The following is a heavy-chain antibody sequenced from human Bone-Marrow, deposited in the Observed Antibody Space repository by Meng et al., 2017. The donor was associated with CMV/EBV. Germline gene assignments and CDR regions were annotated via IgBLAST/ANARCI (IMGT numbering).Heavy chain of an antibody. D-gene: IGHD3-3*01. CDR2: INSDGSST. V-gene: IGHV3-74*01. CDR3: ASPYYDFWSGPYAFDI. J-gene: IGHJ3*02. CDR1: GFTFSSYW. Sequence: GESLKISCAASGFTFSSYWMHWVRQAPGKGLVWVSRINSDGSSTSYADSVKGRFTISRDNAKNTLYLQMNSLRAEDTAVYYCASPYYDFWSGPYAFDIWGQGTMVTVS.